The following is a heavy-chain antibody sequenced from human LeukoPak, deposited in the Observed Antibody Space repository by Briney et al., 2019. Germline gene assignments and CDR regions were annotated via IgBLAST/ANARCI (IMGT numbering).Heavy chain of an antibody. CDR1: GYTFTSYY. V-gene: IGHV1-46*01. D-gene: IGHD3-3*01. J-gene: IGHJ4*02. CDR3: ARVEPGLRFLEWLSNFDY. CDR2: INPSGGST. Sequence: ASVKVSCKASGYTFTSYYMHWVRQAPGQGLEWMGIINPSGGSTSYAQKFQGRVTMTRDTSISTAYMELSRLRSDDTAVYYCARVEPGLRFLEWLSNFDYWGQGTLVTVSS.